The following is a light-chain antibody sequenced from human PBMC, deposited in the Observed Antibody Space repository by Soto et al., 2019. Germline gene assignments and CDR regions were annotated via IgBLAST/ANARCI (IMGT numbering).Light chain of an antibody. CDR3: QQYNNWPPWT. V-gene: IGKV3-15*01. CDR2: GAS. J-gene: IGKJ1*01. CDR1: QSVSSN. Sequence: EIVMTQSPATLSVSPGERATLSCRASQSVSSNLAWYQQKPGQAPRLLIYGASTRATGIPARFIGSGSVTEFTLTISSLQSEDVAVYYCQQYNNWPPWTFGQGTKGEIK.